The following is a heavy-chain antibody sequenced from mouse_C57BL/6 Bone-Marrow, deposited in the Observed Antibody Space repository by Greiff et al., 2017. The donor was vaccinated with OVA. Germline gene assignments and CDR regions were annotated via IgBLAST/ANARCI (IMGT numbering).Heavy chain of an antibody. J-gene: IGHJ1*03. D-gene: IGHD2-4*01. CDR1: GYTFTSYW. Sequence: VQLQQPGAELVMPGASVKLSCKASGYTFTSYWMHWVKQRPGQGLEWIGEIDPSDSYTKYNQKLKGKSTLTVDKSSSTAYMQLSSLTSEDSAVYYCARHYEYGYFDVWGTGTTVTVSS. V-gene: IGHV1-69*01. CDR2: IDPSDSYT. CDR3: ARHYEYGYFDV.